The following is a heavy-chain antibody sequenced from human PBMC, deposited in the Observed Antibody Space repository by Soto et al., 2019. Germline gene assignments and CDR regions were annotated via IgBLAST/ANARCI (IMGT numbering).Heavy chain of an antibody. CDR3: ARDPVAEVGATRGFDY. CDR2: LSSTGSTT. V-gene: IGHV3-11*01. CDR1: GFTFSDYY. J-gene: IGHJ4*02. Sequence: QVQLVESGGGLVKPGGSLRLSCAASGFTFSDYYVSWIRQAPGKGLEWVSYLSSTGSTTYYADSVKGRFTISRDNAKNSLYLQMNSLRAEDTAVYYCARDPVAEVGATRGFDYWGQGTLVTVSS. D-gene: IGHD1-26*01.